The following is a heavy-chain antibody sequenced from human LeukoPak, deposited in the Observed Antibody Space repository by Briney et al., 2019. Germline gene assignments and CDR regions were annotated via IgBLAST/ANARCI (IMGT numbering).Heavy chain of an antibody. Sequence: SETLSLTCTVSGGSIGSDYWNWIRQPPGKGLEWIGYMHNSGRTNYNPSLTRRVTMSVDTAKKQFSLKLSSVTAADTAMYYCARLLLPKSGGSYLDYWGQGILVTVSS. J-gene: IGHJ4*02. CDR3: ARLLLPKSGGSYLDY. V-gene: IGHV4-59*01. CDR1: GGSIGSDY. D-gene: IGHD1-26*01. CDR2: MHNSGRT.